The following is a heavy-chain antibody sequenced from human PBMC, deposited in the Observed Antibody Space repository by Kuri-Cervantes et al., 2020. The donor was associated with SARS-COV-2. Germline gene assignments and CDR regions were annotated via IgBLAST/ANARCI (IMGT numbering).Heavy chain of an antibody. D-gene: IGHD1-26*01. CDR3: ARDVPTRGLGSSDAFDI. CDR2: ISAYNGNT. CDR1: GYTFTSYG. J-gene: IGHJ3*02. V-gene: IGHV1-18*01. Sequence: ASVKVSCKASGYTFTSYGISWVRQAPGQGLEWMGWISAYNGNTNYAQKLQGRVTMTTDTSTSTAHMELRSLRSDDTAVYYCARDVPTRGLGSSDAFDIWGQGTMVTVSS.